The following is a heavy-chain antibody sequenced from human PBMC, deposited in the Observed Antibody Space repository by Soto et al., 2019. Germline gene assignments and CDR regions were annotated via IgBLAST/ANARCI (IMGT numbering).Heavy chain of an antibody. V-gene: IGHV3-23*01. CDR1: GFTLKTNR. D-gene: IGHD4-17*01. J-gene: IGHJ4*02. CDR3: AGHGGYSY. CDR2: FSGSGDDT. Sequence: EVQLSESGGGLVQPGGSLRLSCADTGFTLKTNRMSGVRAAPGKGLEWVSSFSGSGDDTLYAASLRGRFTISRDNSKNTLYLQMNSLRAEDTALYYCAGHGGYSYLGQGTLVTVSS.